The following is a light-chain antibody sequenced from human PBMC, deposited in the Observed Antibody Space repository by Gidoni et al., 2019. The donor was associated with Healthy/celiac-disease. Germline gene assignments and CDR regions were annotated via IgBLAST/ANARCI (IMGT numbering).Light chain of an antibody. Sequence: ETVMTQSPATLSVSPGERVTMSYRASQSVSSKLAWYQQKPGQAPRLLISDASTRATDTPARFSGSGSETEFTLTISSLQSEDFGVYYCQQYNNWPPWTFGQGTRVDIK. CDR3: QQYNNWPPWT. J-gene: IGKJ1*01. V-gene: IGKV3-15*01. CDR2: DAS. CDR1: QSVSSK.